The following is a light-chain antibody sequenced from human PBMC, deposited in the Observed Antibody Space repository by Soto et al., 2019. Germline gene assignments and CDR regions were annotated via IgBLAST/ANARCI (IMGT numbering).Light chain of an antibody. J-gene: IGKJ2*01. Sequence: DVQMTQSPSSLSASVGDRVTITCRASQSISSYLNWYQQKPGKAPNLLIYAAASLQSGVTSRFSGSGSGTDFTLTISSLQPEDFATYYCQPSYSTPPTFGQGTKLEIK. CDR2: AAA. V-gene: IGKV1-39*01. CDR3: QPSYSTPPT. CDR1: QSISSY.